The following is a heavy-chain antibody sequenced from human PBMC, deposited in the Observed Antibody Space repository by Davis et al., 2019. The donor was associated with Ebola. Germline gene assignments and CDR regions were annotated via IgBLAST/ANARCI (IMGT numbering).Heavy chain of an antibody. CDR2: INPNVGRT. Sequence: AASLKVSCKASGYTFTNYYMHWVRQAPGQGLEWMGMINPNVGRTIYAQKFQGRVTVTRDTTTTTVYMGLSSLRSEDTALYYCTTPGGQDSGYDVFDIWGQGTMVTVSS. D-gene: IGHD5-12*01. J-gene: IGHJ3*02. CDR1: GYTFTNYY. CDR3: TTPGGQDSGYDVFDI. V-gene: IGHV1-46*03.